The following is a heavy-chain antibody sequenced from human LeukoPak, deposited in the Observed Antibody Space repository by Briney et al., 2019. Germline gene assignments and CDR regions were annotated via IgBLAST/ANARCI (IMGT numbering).Heavy chain of an antibody. D-gene: IGHD3-3*01. J-gene: IGHJ6*02. CDR1: GFTFSSYA. CDR2: ISYDGSKK. V-gene: IGHV3-30-3*01. CDR3: ARGGDFWSGYKTHEYGLDV. Sequence: GGSLRLSCAASGFTFSSYAMHWVRQAPGKGLEWVAVISYDGSKKYHADSVKGRFTISRDNSNKMQYLEMDSLRTDDTAVYYCARGGDFWSGYKTHEYGLDVWGQGTTVTVSS.